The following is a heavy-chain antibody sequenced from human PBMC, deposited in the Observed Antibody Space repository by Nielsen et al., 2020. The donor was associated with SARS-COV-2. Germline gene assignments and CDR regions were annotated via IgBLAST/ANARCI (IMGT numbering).Heavy chain of an antibody. V-gene: IGHV1-24*01. CDR1: GYTLTELS. CDR2: FDPEDGET. D-gene: IGHD2-2*01. J-gene: IGHJ4*02. Sequence: ASVKVSCKVSGYTLTELSMHWVRQAPGKGLEWMGGFDPEDGETIYAQKFQGRVTMTEDTSTDTAYMELSSLRSEDTAVYYCATYPPSQYQLPGRYFDYWGQGTLVTVSS. CDR3: ATYPPSQYQLPGRYFDY.